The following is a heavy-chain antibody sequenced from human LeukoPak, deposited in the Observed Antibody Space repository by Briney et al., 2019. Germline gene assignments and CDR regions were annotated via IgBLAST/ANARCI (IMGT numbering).Heavy chain of an antibody. CDR3: ARPPRSYYNSAEYFQH. Sequence: TLSLTCTVSGGSISSGSYYWSWIRQPAGKGLEWIGRIYTSGSTNYNPSLKSRVTISVDTSKNQFSLKLSSVTAADTAVYYCARPPRSYYNSAEYFQHWGQGTLVTVSS. D-gene: IGHD3-10*01. J-gene: IGHJ1*01. CDR1: GGSISSGSYY. CDR2: IYTSGST. V-gene: IGHV4-61*02.